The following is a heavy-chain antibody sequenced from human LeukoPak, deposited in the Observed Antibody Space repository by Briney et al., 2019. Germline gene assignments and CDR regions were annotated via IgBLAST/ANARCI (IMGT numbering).Heavy chain of an antibody. V-gene: IGHV4-61*02. Sequence: SETLSLTCTVSGGSISSGSYYWSWIRQPAGKGLEWIGRIYTSGSTNYNPSLKSRVTISVDTSKNQFSLKLSSVTAADTAVYYCARAVFVVVPAWGFDIWGQGTMVTVSS. CDR2: IYTSGST. D-gene: IGHD2-2*01. J-gene: IGHJ3*02. CDR3: ARAVFVVVPAWGFDI. CDR1: GGSISSGSYY.